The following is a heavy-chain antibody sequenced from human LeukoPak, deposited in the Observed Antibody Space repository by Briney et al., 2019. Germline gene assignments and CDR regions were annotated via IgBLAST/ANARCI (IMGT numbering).Heavy chain of an antibody. V-gene: IGHV5-51*01. CDR3: ARTQYYDFWSGYYTLDY. CDR1: GYRFTSYW. CDR2: IYPGDSDT. Sequence: GESLQISCKGSGYRFTSYWIGWVRPMLGKGLEWMGIIYPGDSDTRYSPSFQGQVTISADKSISTAYLQWSSLKASDTAMYYCARTQYYDFWSGYYTLDYWGQGTLVTVSS. D-gene: IGHD3-3*01. J-gene: IGHJ4*02.